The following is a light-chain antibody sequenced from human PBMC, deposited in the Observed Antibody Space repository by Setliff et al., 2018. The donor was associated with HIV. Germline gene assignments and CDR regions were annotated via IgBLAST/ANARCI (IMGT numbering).Light chain of an antibody. CDR2: DVT. J-gene: IGLJ1*01. Sequence: QSVLAQPASVSGSPGQSITISCTGTSSDVGSYNLVSWYQQHPGKAPKLMIYDVTTRPSGVSNRFSGSKSGSTASLTISGLQAEDEADYYCCSYSGTFTLVFGTGTKV. CDR3: CSYSGTFTLV. CDR1: SSDVGSYNL. V-gene: IGLV2-23*02.